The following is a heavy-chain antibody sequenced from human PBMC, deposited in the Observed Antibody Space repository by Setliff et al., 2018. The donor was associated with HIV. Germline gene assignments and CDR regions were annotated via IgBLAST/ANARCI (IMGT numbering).Heavy chain of an antibody. Sequence: SVKVSCKASGYTFTYRYLHWVRQAPGQALEWMGWITPFNGNTNYAQKFQDRVTTTRDRSMSTAYMELSSLRSEDTAMYYCATSTDSGADAFDIWGQGTMVTVSS. CDR3: ATSTDSGADAFDI. J-gene: IGHJ3*02. CDR1: GYTFTYRY. CDR2: ITPFNGNT. V-gene: IGHV1-45*02. D-gene: IGHD3-10*01.